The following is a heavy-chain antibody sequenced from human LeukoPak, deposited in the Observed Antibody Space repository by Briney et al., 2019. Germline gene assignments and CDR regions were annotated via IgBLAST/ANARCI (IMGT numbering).Heavy chain of an antibody. CDR2: IYYSGST. J-gene: IGHJ4*02. V-gene: IGHV4-61*05. D-gene: IGHD5-24*01. CDR1: GGSISSSSYY. CDR3: ARVPRSNMAYFEY. Sequence: PSETLSLTCTVSGGSISSSSYYWSWIRQPPGEGLEWIGNIYYSGSTNYNPSLNSRVTISVDTSKNQFSLKVTSVTAADTAMYYCARVPRSNMAYFEYWGQGALVIVSS.